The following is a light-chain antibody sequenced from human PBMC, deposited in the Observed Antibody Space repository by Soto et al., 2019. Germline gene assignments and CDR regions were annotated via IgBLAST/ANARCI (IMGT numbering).Light chain of an antibody. CDR1: QGITNY. V-gene: IGKV1-39*01. CDR3: QQGHTFPWT. CDR2: AAS. Sequence: DIQMTQSPSYLCAPVGDRVTITCRPSQGITNYLNWYQQKSAQVPRLLIYAASTLESGVPSRFSGSVSETDFTLSITGLQPEDFASYYCQQGHTFPWTFGKWTKVDIK. J-gene: IGKJ1*01.